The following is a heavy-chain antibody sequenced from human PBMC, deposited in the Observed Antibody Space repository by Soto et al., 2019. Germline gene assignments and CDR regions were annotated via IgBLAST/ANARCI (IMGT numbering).Heavy chain of an antibody. D-gene: IGHD3-3*01. CDR2: IIPIFGTA. CDR3: ASAITIFGVVPDRPYYYYGMDV. CDR1: GGTFSSYA. Sequence: VTCKASGGTFSSYAISWVRQAPGQGLEWMGGIIPIFGTANYAQKFQGRVTITADESTSTAYMELSSLRSEDTAVYYCASAITIFGVVPDRPYYYYGMDVWGQGTTVTVSS. J-gene: IGHJ6*02. V-gene: IGHV1-69*01.